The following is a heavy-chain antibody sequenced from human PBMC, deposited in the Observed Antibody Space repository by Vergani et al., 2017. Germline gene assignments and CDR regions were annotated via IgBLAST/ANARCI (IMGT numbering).Heavy chain of an antibody. J-gene: IGHJ6*03. D-gene: IGHD6-13*01. V-gene: IGHV1-69*01. Sequence: QVQLVQSGAEVKKPGSSVKVSCKASGGTFSSYAISWVRQAPGQGLEWMGGIIHIFGTANYAQKFQGRVTITADESTSTAYMELSSLRSEDTAVYYCAREGIAAAGRGYYYYYYMDVWGKGTTVTVSS. CDR2: IIHIFGTA. CDR1: GGTFSSYA. CDR3: AREGIAAAGRGYYYYYYMDV.